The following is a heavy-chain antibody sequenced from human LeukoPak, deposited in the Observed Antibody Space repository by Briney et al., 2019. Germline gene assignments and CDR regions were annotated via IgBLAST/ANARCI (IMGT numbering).Heavy chain of an antibody. CDR3: ARGGRGVVVPAAYYYYYGMDV. CDR1: GDSISINYN. Sequence: SETLSLTCTVSGDSISINYNWGWIRQPPGKGLEWIGSIFHSGATYYSPSLKSRVTISVDTSNNQFSLKLSSMTAADTAVYYCARGGRGVVVPAAYYYYYGMDVWGQGTTVTVSS. V-gene: IGHV4-38-2*02. D-gene: IGHD2-2*01. CDR2: IFHSGAT. J-gene: IGHJ6*02.